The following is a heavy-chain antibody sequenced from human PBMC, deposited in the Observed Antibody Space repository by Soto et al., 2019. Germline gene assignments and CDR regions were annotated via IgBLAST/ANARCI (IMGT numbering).Heavy chain of an antibody. J-gene: IGHJ3*02. Sequence: GGSLRLSCTASGFTFSIYAMSWVRQAPGKGLEWVSSISTSDFSTYYADSVKGRFTISRDNSKNTLYLQMNSLRAEDTAVYYCAREDGYRGGDAFDIWGQGTMVTVSS. CDR2: ISTSDFST. CDR3: AREDGYRGGDAFDI. V-gene: IGHV3-23*01. D-gene: IGHD5-12*01. CDR1: GFTFSIYA.